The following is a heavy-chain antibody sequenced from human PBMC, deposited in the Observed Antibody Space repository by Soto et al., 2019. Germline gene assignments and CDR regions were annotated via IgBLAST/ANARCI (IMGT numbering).Heavy chain of an antibody. CDR3: VHEQLVPDYFQH. J-gene: IGHJ1*01. V-gene: IGHV2-5*01. D-gene: IGHD6-13*01. Sequence: QITLKESGPTLVKPTQTLTLTCTFSGFSLSTSGVGVGWIRQPPGKALEWLALIYWYDDKRYSPSLKSRLTITKDTSKKQVVLTMTNMDPVDTATYGGVHEQLVPDYFQHCGQGTLVTVSS. CDR1: GFSLSTSGVG. CDR2: IYWYDDK.